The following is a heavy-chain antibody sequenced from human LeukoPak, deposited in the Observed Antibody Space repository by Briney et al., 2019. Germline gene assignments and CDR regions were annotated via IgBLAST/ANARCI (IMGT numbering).Heavy chain of an antibody. CDR1: GYTFTSYG. J-gene: IGHJ4*02. V-gene: IGHV1-18*01. D-gene: IGHD6-13*01. Sequence: GASVKVSCKASGYTFTSYGISWVRQAPGQGLEWMGWISAYNGNTNYVQKLQGRVTMTTDTSTSTAYMELRSLRSDDTAVYYCARSLRYSSSWGFDYWGQGTLVTVSS. CDR2: ISAYNGNT. CDR3: ARSLRYSSSWGFDY.